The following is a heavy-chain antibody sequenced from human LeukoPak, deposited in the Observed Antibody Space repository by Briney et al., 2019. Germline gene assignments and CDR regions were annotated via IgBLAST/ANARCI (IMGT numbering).Heavy chain of an antibody. Sequence: SETLSLTCTVSGGSINSYYWSWIRQPPGKGLEWIGYINYSGSTNYNPSLKSRVTISVDTSKNQFSLKLSSVTAAETAVYYCATQFPENWFDPWGQGTLITVSS. CDR1: GGSINSYY. V-gene: IGHV4-59*12. CDR2: INYSGST. CDR3: ATQFPENWFDP. J-gene: IGHJ5*02.